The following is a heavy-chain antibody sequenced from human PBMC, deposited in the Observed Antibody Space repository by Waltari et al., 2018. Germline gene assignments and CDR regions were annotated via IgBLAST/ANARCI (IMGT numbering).Heavy chain of an antibody. V-gene: IGHV4-61*02. CDR3: ARDQGYCSGGSCYSDY. CDR2: IYTSGST. J-gene: IGHJ4*02. D-gene: IGHD2-15*01. CDR1: GGSISSGSYY. Sequence: QVQLQESGPGLVKPSQTLSLTCTVPGGSISSGSYYWSWIRQPAGKGLEWIGRIYTSGSTNYNPSLKSRVTISVDTSKNQFSLKLSSVTAADTAVYYCARDQGYCSGGSCYSDYWGQGTLVTVSS.